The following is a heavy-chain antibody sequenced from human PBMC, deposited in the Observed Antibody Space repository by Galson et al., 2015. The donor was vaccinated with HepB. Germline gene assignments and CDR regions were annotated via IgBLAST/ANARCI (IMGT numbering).Heavy chain of an antibody. CDR1: GFTFGNSN. CDR3: ARGGIPITMRGCFQD. J-gene: IGHJ1*01. Sequence: SLRLSCAASGFTFGNSNMNWVRQAPGKGLEWVSYISSSSGTIHYADSVKGRVTISRDYAKNSLYLQMNSLRDEDTAVYYCARGGIPITMRGCFQDWGQGTLVTVSS. V-gene: IGHV3-48*02. D-gene: IGHD3-22*01. CDR2: ISSSSGTI.